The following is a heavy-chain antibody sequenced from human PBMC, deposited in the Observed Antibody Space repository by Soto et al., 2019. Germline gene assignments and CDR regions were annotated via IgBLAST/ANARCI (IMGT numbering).Heavy chain of an antibody. CDR2: IWYDGSNK. D-gene: IGHD6-6*01. CDR3: ARSPPGVAGRYYFDF. V-gene: IGHV3-33*01. J-gene: IGHJ4*02. CDR1: GFDFSSYG. Sequence: QVQLVESGGGVVQPGRSLRLSCAASGFDFSSYGMHWVRQTPGKGLEWVALIWYDGSNKYYADSVKGRFTITRDNSKNTLYLQMHSLRAEDTDVYFCARSPPGVAGRYYFDFWGQGTLVTVSS.